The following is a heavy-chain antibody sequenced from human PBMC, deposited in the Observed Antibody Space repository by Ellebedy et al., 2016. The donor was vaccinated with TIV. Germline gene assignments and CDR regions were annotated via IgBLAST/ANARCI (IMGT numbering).Heavy chain of an antibody. Sequence: SETLSLTCTVSGGSMSSHYWSWIRQPPGKGLEWIGYIYYSGSTNYSPSLRGRVTISVDPSMSQFSLNLRSVTAADTAVYYCARLDTYLVTVESYYYYMDVWGKGTTVTVSS. CDR3: ARLDTYLVTVESYYYYMDV. CDR2: IYYSGST. D-gene: IGHD5-18*01. J-gene: IGHJ6*03. V-gene: IGHV4-59*11. CDR1: GGSMSSHY.